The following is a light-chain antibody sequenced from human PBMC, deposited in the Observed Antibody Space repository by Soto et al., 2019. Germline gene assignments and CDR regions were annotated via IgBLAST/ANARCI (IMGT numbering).Light chain of an antibody. CDR2: RAS. CDR1: QTIYSN. J-gene: IGKJ1*01. Sequence: EIVITQTPLSLPVTPGEPATLSCRASQTIYSNVAWYQQRPGQAPRLLIYRASARATGIPARFSGSGSGTEFTLTIGSLQSEDSAVYYCQQYQNLWTFGQGTKVDIK. V-gene: IGKV3-15*01. CDR3: QQYQNLWT.